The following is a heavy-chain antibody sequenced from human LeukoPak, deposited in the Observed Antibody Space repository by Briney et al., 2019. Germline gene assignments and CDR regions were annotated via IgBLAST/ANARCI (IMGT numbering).Heavy chain of an antibody. J-gene: IGHJ4*02. CDR1: GGSISNSSYY. V-gene: IGHV4-39*01. D-gene: IGHD1-26*01. CDR2: IYYSGST. Sequence: PSETLSLTCTVSGGSISNSSYYWGWIRQPPGKGLEWIGSIYYSGSTYYNPSLKSRVTISVDTSKNQFSLKLSSVTAADTAVYYCARHRELTVKIDDWGQGTLVTVSS. CDR3: ARHRELTVKIDD.